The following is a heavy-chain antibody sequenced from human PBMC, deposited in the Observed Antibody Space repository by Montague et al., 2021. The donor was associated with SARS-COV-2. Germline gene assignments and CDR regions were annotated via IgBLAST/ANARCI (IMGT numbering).Heavy chain of an antibody. CDR1: GFTFNGYW. D-gene: IGHD1-7*01. Sequence: SLRLSCAASGFTFNGYWMHWVRQAPGKGLVWLSHISGDGSETNYADSVKGRFTISGDNAKNAVYLQMNSLGAEDTAVYYCARGISGTSDFWGQGTLVTVSS. CDR3: ARGISGTSDF. V-gene: IGHV3-74*01. CDR2: ISGDGSET. J-gene: IGHJ4*02.